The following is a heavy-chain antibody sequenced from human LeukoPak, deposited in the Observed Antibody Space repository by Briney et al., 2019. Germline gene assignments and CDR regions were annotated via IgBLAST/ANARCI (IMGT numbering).Heavy chain of an antibody. CDR3: AKDPPPYYYDSSGYSYAFDI. V-gene: IGHV3-30*02. CDR2: IRYDGSNK. J-gene: IGHJ3*02. Sequence: TGGSLRLSCAASGFTFSSYGMHWVRQAPGKGLEWVAFIRYDGSNKYYADSVKGRFTISRDNSKNTLYLQMNSLRAEDTAVYYCAKDPPPYYYDSSGYSYAFDIWGQGTMVTVSS. D-gene: IGHD3-22*01. CDR1: GFTFSSYG.